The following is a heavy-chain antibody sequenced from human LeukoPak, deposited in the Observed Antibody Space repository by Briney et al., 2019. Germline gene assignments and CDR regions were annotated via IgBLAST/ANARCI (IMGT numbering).Heavy chain of an antibody. Sequence: GGSLRLSCAASGFTFSSYWMSWVRQAPGKGLEWVANIKQDGSEKYYVDSVKGRFTISRDNAKNSLYLQMNSLRAEDTAVYYCAGDYYDSSGYYHYYYGMDVWGQGTTVTVSS. CDR1: GFTFSSYW. CDR2: IKQDGSEK. D-gene: IGHD3-22*01. CDR3: AGDYYDSSGYYHYYYGMDV. J-gene: IGHJ6*02. V-gene: IGHV3-7*01.